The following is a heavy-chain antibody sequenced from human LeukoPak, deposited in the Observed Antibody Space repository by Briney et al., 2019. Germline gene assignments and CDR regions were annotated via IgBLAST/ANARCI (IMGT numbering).Heavy chain of an antibody. V-gene: IGHV3-30*04. J-gene: IGHJ4*02. D-gene: IGHD3-10*01. CDR1: GFTFSSYA. Sequence: PGRSLRLSCAASGFTFSSYAMHWVRQAPGKGLEWVAVISYDGSNKYYADSVKGRFTISRDNSKNTLYLQMNSLRAEDTAVYYCASDLYGSGSYYADYRGQGTLVTVSS. CDR2: ISYDGSNK. CDR3: ASDLYGSGSYYADY.